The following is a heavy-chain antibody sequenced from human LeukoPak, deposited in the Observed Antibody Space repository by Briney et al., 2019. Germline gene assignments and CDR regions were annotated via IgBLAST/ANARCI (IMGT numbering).Heavy chain of an antibody. CDR3: AKEHSSGWYYFDY. Sequence: GGSLRLSCAASGFTFRSYGLHWVRQAPGRGLERVAFIRNDGSNKYYADSVKGRFTISRDNSKNTLYLQMNSLRVEDTAVYSCAKEHSSGWYYFDYWGQGTLVTVSS. V-gene: IGHV3-30*02. CDR1: GFTFRSYG. J-gene: IGHJ4*02. D-gene: IGHD6-19*01. CDR2: IRNDGSNK.